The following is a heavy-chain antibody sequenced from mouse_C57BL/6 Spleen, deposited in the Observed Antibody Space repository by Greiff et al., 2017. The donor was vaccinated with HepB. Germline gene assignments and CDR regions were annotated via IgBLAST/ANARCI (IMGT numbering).Heavy chain of an antibody. J-gene: IGHJ1*03. V-gene: IGHV2-5*01. CDR1: GFSFTSYG. CDR2: IWRGGST. D-gene: IGHD1-1*01. CDR3: AESRVVATPGYFDV. Sequence: QVQLQQSGPGLVQPSQCLSITCTVSGFSFTSYGVHWVRQSPGKGLEWLGVIWRGGSTDYNAAFMSRLSITTADSKSQVFFKMNSLQADDTAIYYCAESRVVATPGYFDVWGTGTTVTVSS.